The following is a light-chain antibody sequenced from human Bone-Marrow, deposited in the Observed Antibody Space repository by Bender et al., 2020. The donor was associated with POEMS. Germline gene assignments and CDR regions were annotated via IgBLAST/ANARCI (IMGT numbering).Light chain of an antibody. V-gene: IGLV2-14*03. CDR1: GSDIGFSNY. Sequence: QSALTQPASVSGSPGQSITISCTGTGSDIGFSNYLSWYRQHPGKAPQLIYNVNNRPSGVSNRFSGSKSGNTASLTVSGLQADDEADYYCSSYAGGGNLIFGGGTKVTVL. CDR2: NVN. J-gene: IGLJ2*01. CDR3: SSYAGGGNLI.